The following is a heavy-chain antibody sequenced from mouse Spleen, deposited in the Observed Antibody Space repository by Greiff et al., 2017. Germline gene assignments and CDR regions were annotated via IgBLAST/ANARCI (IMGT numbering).Heavy chain of an antibody. CDR3: ARGYGDLYAMDY. CDR2: INPNNGGT. CDR1: GYTITDYN. Sequence: VQLKESGPELVKPGASVKIPCKASGYTITDYNMDWVKQSHGKSLEWIGDINPNNGGTIYNQKFKGKATLTVDKSSSTAYMELRSLTSEDTAVYYCARGYGDLYAMDYWGQGTSVTVSS. D-gene: IGHD2-13*01. J-gene: IGHJ4*01. V-gene: IGHV1-18*01.